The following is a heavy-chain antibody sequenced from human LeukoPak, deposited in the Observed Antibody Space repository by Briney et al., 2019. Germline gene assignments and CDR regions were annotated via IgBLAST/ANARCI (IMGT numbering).Heavy chain of an antibody. CDR1: GFTFSSYW. CDR3: ARTLYDFWSGYYGGTLFDY. Sequence: GGSLRLSCAPSGFTFSSYWMSWVRQAPGKGLEWLANIKQEGSEKYYVDSVKGRFTISRDNAKNSLYLQMNSLRAEDTAVYYCARTLYDFWSGYYGGTLFDYWGQGTLVTVSS. J-gene: IGHJ4*02. CDR2: IKQEGSEK. V-gene: IGHV3-7*01. D-gene: IGHD3-3*01.